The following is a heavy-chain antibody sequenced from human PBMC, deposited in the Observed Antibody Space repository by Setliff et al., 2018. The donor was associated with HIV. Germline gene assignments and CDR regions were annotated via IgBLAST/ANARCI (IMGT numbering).Heavy chain of an antibody. J-gene: IGHJ1*01. CDR2: INHSGRT. V-gene: IGHV4-34*01. CDR3: ASFGRNIVVVPAAVEYFQH. CDR1: GGSFSDYY. Sequence: PSETLSLTCAVYGGSFSDYYWSWIRQPPGKGLEWIGEINHSGRTIQSPSLRGRLTISVDTSENQFSLNLSSVTAADTAVYYCASFGRNIVVVPAAVEYFQHWGQGTLVTVSS. D-gene: IGHD2-2*01.